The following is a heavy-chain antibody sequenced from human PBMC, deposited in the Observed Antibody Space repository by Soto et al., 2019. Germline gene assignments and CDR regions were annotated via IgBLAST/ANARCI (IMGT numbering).Heavy chain of an antibody. CDR3: ARGLNCSSTSCYAWLYYYGMDV. CDR2: IIPIFGTA. Sequence: QVQLVQSGAEVKKPGSSVKVSCKASGGTFSSYAISWVRQAPGQGLEWMGGIIPIFGTANYAQKFQGRVTITADESTSTAYMELSSLRSEDTAVYYCARGLNCSSTSCYAWLYYYGMDVWGQGTTFTVSS. D-gene: IGHD2-2*01. V-gene: IGHV1-69*01. J-gene: IGHJ6*02. CDR1: GGTFSSYA.